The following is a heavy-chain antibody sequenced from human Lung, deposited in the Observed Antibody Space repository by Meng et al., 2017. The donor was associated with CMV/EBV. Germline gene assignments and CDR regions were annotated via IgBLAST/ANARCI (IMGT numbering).Heavy chain of an antibody. J-gene: IGHJ4*02. D-gene: IGHD6-19*01. CDR3: ARGGYSSGWYGNYFDY. Sequence: GGSLRLSCAASGFTFDDYGMSWVRQAPGKGLEWVSGINWNGGSTGYADSVKGRFTISRDNAKNSLYLQMNSLRAEDTALYYCARGGYSSGWYGNYFDYWGQGXLVTVSS. CDR1: GFTFDDYG. V-gene: IGHV3-20*04. CDR2: INWNGGST.